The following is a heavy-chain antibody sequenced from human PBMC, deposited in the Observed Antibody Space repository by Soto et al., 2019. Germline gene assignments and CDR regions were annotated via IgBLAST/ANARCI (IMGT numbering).Heavy chain of an antibody. Sequence: QVQLVQSGAEVKKPGSSVKVSCKASGGTFSSYAISWVRQAPGQGLEWMGGIIPIFGTANYAQKFQGRVTITADEYTCTAYMELSSLRSEDTAVYYCASGTPGPLLRIAARPRLGAFDIWGQGTMVTVSS. CDR1: GGTFSSYA. J-gene: IGHJ3*02. V-gene: IGHV1-69*01. CDR2: IIPIFGTA. D-gene: IGHD6-6*01. CDR3: ASGTPGPLLRIAARPRLGAFDI.